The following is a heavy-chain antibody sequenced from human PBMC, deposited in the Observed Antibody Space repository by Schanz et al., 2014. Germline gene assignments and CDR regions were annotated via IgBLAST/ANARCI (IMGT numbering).Heavy chain of an antibody. J-gene: IGHJ5*02. CDR1: GFTVSSNY. V-gene: IGHV3-66*01. D-gene: IGHD3-10*01. Sequence: EVQLVESGGGLVQPGGSLRLSCAASGFTVSSNYMSWVRQAPGKGLEWVSVIYSGGSTYYADSVQGRFTISRDNSKNTLYLQINSLRAEDTAVYYCARSHFYASGTGIDPWGQGTLVTVSS. CDR3: ARSHFYASGTGIDP. CDR2: IYSGGST.